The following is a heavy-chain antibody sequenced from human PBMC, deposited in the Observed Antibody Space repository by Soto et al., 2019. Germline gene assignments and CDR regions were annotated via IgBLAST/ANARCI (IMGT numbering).Heavy chain of an antibody. V-gene: IGHV1-69*06. Sequence: GASVKVSCKASGGTFSSYAISWVRQAPGQGLEWMGGIIPIFGTANYAQKFQGRVTITADKSTSTAYMELSSLRSEDTAVYYCARDQQVGIAVAGPGGAFDIWGQGTMVTVSS. D-gene: IGHD6-19*01. CDR2: IIPIFGTA. CDR3: ARDQQVGIAVAGPGGAFDI. J-gene: IGHJ3*02. CDR1: GGTFSSYA.